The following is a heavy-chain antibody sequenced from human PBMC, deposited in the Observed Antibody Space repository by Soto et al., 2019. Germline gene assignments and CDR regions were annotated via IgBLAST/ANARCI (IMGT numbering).Heavy chain of an antibody. Sequence: EVQLLESGGGLVQPGGSLRLSCAASGFTFSSYAMSWVRQAPGKGLEFISVISGSGGSTYYADSVKGRFTISRDNSKNTLYLQMNSLRAEDSATYYCAKDLVLYSSSSHHYFDYWGQGSLVTVSS. CDR3: AKDLVLYSSSSHHYFDY. CDR2: ISGSGGST. J-gene: IGHJ4*02. D-gene: IGHD6-6*01. CDR1: GFTFSSYA. V-gene: IGHV3-23*01.